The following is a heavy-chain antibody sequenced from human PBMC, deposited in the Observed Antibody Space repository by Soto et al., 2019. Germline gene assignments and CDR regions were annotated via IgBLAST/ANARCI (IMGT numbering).Heavy chain of an antibody. V-gene: IGHV1-69*02. CDR1: GGTCSSYT. D-gene: IGHD3-10*01. CDR3: ARVGLLLWFGEGYYGMDV. CDR2: IIPILGIA. J-gene: IGHJ6*02. Sequence: QVQLVQSGAEVKKPGSSVKVSCKASGGTCSSYTISWVRQAPGQGLEWMGRIIPILGIANYAQKFQGRVTITEEKSTSTACMERSSPRSEDTAVYYCARVGLLLWFGEGYYGMDVWGQGTTVTVSS.